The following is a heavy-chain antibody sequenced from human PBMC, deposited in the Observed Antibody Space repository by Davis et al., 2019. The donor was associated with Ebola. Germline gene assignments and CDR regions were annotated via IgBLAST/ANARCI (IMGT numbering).Heavy chain of an antibody. J-gene: IGHJ4*02. V-gene: IGHV3-30*04. CDR1: GFTFSSYA. CDR3: ARDRRRYYDILTGYYYYFDY. Sequence: GGSLRLSCAASGFTFSSYAMHWVRQAPGKGLEWVAVISYDGSNKYYADSVKGRFTISRDNSKNTLYLQMNSLRAEDTAVYYCARDRRRYYDILTGYYYYFDYWGQGTLVTVSS. CDR2: ISYDGSNK. D-gene: IGHD3-9*01.